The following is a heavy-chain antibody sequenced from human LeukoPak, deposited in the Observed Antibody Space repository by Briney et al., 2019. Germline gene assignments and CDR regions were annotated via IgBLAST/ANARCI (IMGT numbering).Heavy chain of an antibody. J-gene: IGHJ5*02. Sequence: GGSLRLSCAASGFTVSSNYMSWVRQAPGKGLEWVSVMYSGGSTFYADSVKGRFTISRDNSKNTLYLQMNSLRAEDTAVYYCARSGFGSGVSFDPWGQGTLVTVSS. D-gene: IGHD3-10*01. CDR3: ARSGFGSGVSFDP. CDR2: MYSGGST. CDR1: GFTVSSNY. V-gene: IGHV3-53*01.